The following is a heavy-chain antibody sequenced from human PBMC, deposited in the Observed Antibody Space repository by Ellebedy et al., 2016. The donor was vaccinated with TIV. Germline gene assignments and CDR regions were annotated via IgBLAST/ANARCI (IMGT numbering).Heavy chain of an antibody. CDR2: FCYSVDNA. V-gene: IGHV3-23*05. D-gene: IGHD6-19*01. CDR1: GSTFSTSA. Sequence: PGESLKISCAPSGSTFSTSAMSWVRQAPGKGLEWVAVFCYSVDNAYYADSVKGRFTISRYQSSNTLHLQMDSLRAEDTAVYYCARGNRLNSGWSRTYWYFDVWGRGTLVAVSS. CDR3: ARGNRLNSGWSRTYWYFDV. J-gene: IGHJ2*01.